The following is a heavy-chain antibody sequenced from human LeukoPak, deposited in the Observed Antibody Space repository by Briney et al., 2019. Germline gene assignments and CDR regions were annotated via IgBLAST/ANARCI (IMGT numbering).Heavy chain of an antibody. CDR3: ARVRLDYYDSSGDNWFDP. J-gene: IGHJ5*02. CDR2: ISAYNGNT. CDR1: GYTFTSYG. Sequence: ASVKVSCKASGYTFTSYGISWVRQAPGQGLESMGWISAYNGNTNYAQKLQGRVTMTTDTSTSTAYMELRSLRSDDTAVYYCARVRLDYYDSSGDNWFDPWGQGTLVTVSS. V-gene: IGHV1-18*01. D-gene: IGHD3-22*01.